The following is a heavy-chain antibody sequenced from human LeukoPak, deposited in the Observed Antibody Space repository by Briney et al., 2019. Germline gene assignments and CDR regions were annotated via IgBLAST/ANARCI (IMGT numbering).Heavy chain of an antibody. J-gene: IGHJ4*02. Sequence: GGSLRLSCAASGFTVSNYWMHWVRQAPGKGLVWISRINTDGSSTSYADAVKGRFTISRDNAKNKLYLQMNRLRAEDTAVYYCARADYGDCRWGQGTLVTVSS. V-gene: IGHV3-74*01. D-gene: IGHD4-17*01. CDR3: ARADYGDCR. CDR1: GFTVSNYW. CDR2: INTDGSST.